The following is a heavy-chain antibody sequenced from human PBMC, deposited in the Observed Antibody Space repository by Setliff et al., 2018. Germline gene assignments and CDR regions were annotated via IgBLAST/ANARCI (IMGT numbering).Heavy chain of an antibody. CDR2: TIPIFGST. J-gene: IGHJ6*03. V-gene: IGHV1-69*05. CDR3: AREGVDTRSSTDYRYYMDV. D-gene: IGHD5-18*01. CDR1: GGTFSSYG. Sequence: GASVKVSCKASGGTFSSYGISWVRQAPGQGLEWMGGTIPIFGSTNYAQKFQDRVTIITDESTSTAYMEVSSLRTEDTAVYYCAREGVDTRSSTDYRYYMDVWGKGTTVTVSS.